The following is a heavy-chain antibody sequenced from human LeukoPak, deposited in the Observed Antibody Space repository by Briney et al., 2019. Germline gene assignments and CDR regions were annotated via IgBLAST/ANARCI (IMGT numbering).Heavy chain of an antibody. D-gene: IGHD3-3*01. CDR1: GGSISSYY. CDR3: ARSNYDFWSGPYFDY. Sequence: SETLSLTCTVSGGSISSYYWSWIRQPPGKGLEWIGYIYYSGSTNYNPSLKSRVTISVDTSKNQFSLKLSSVTAADTAVYYCARSNYDFWSGPYFDYWGQGTLVTVS. CDR2: IYYSGST. J-gene: IGHJ4*02. V-gene: IGHV4-59*08.